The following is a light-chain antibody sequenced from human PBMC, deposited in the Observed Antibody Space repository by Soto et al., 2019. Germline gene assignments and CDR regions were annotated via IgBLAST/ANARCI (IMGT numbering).Light chain of an antibody. V-gene: IGKV1-17*01. CDR1: QGIRND. Sequence: DIQMTQSPSSLSASVGDRVTITCRASQGIRNDLDWYQQKPAEAPERLIYAASSLQSGVPSRFSGSGSGTEFTLTISSLQAEDFATYYCLQYNTYPWTFGQGTKVDIK. J-gene: IGKJ1*01. CDR2: AAS. CDR3: LQYNTYPWT.